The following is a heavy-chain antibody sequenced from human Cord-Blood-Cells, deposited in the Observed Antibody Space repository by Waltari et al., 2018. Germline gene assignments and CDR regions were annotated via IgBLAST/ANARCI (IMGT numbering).Heavy chain of an antibody. J-gene: IGHJ4*02. CDR1: GYSISSGYY. CDR3: ARVPLLTGASDY. Sequence: QVQLQESGPGLVKPSETLSLTCAVSGYSISSGYYWGWIRQPPGKGLEWIGSIYHSGSTYTNPSLRSRVTMSVDTSKNQFSLKLSSVTAADTAVYYCARVPLLTGASDYWGQGTLVTVSS. V-gene: IGHV4-38-2*01. CDR2: IYHSGST. D-gene: IGHD1-20*01.